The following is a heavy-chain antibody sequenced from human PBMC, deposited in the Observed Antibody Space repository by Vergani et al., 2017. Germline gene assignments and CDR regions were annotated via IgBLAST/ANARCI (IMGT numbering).Heavy chain of an antibody. CDR3: ARVVRGSYYYGMDV. Sequence: QVQLQESGPGLVKPSETLSLTCTVSGGSISSYYWSWIRQPPGKGLEWIGYIYYSGNTNYNPSLKSRVTISVDTSKNQFSLKLSSVTAADTAVYYCARVVRGSYYYGMDVWGQGTTVTDSS. V-gene: IGHV4-59*01. CDR2: IYYSGNT. D-gene: IGHD1-26*01. J-gene: IGHJ6*02. CDR1: GGSISSYY.